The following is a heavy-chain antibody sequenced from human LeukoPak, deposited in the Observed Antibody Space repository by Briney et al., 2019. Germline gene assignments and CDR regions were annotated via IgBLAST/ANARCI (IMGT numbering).Heavy chain of an antibody. Sequence: GGSLRLSCAASGFTFDDYAMHWVRPAPGKGLEWVSLISGDGGSTYYADSVKGRFTISRDNSKNSLYLQMNSLRTEDTALYYCAKPRWISGLFDYWGQGTLVTVSS. CDR2: ISGDGGST. CDR3: AKPRWISGLFDY. CDR1: GFTFDDYA. J-gene: IGHJ4*02. D-gene: IGHD3/OR15-3a*01. V-gene: IGHV3-43*02.